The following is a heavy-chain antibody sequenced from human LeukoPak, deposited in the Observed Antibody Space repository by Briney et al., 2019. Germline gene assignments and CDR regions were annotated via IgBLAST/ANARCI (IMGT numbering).Heavy chain of an antibody. V-gene: IGHV4-59*01. CDR1: GGSISSYY. Sequence: PSETLSLTCTVSGGSISSYYWSWIRQPPGKGLEWIEYIYYSGSTNYNPSLKSRVTISVDTSKNQFSLKLSSVTAADTAVYYCARGDYGGSNFDYWGQGTLVTVSS. J-gene: IGHJ4*02. D-gene: IGHD4-23*01. CDR2: IYYSGST. CDR3: ARGDYGGSNFDY.